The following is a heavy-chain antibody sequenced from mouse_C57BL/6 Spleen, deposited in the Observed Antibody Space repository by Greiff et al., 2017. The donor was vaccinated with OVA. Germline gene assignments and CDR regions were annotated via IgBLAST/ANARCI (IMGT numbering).Heavy chain of an antibody. D-gene: IGHD3-3*01. CDR3: ARGGLGGMDY. CDR2: IYPSDSET. J-gene: IGHJ4*01. V-gene: IGHV1-61*01. Sequence: QVQLQQPGAELVRPGSSVKLSCKASGYTFTSYWMDWVKQRPGQGLEWIGNIYPSDSETHYNQKFKDKATLTVDKSSSTAYMQLRSLTSEDSAVYYCARGGLGGMDYWGKGTSVTVSS. CDR1: GYTFTSYW.